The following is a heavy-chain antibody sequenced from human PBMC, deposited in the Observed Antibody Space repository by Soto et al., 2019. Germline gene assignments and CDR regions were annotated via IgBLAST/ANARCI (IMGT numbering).Heavy chain of an antibody. CDR2: MNPNSGNT. Sequence: ASVTVSCQASGYTFTSYDINWVRQATGQGLEWMGWMNPNSGNTGYAQKFQGRVTMTRNTSISTAYMELSSLRSEDTAVYYCARGLGSSWYTGYYYYYMDVWGKGTTVTVSS. CDR1: GYTFTSYD. CDR3: ARGLGSSWYTGYYYYYMDV. D-gene: IGHD6-13*01. J-gene: IGHJ6*03. V-gene: IGHV1-8*01.